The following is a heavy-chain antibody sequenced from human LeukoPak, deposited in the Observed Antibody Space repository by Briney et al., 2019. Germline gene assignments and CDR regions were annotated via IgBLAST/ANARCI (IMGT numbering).Heavy chain of an antibody. D-gene: IGHD2-2*01. CDR2: INPNSGGT. CDR3: ARGGVLGYCSSTSCADYDY. V-gene: IGHV1-2*02. J-gene: IGHJ4*02. Sequence: GASVKVSCKAPGYTFTGYYMHWVRQAPGQGLEWMGWINPNSGGTNYAQKFQGRVTMTRDTSISTAYMELSRLRSDDTAVYYCARGGVLGYCSSTSCADYDYWGQGTLVTVSS. CDR1: GYTFTGYY.